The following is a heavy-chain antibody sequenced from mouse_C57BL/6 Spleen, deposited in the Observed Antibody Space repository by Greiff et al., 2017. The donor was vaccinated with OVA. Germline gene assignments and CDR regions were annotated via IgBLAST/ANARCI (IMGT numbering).Heavy chain of an antibody. V-gene: IGHV3-5*01. Sequence: DVKLQESGPGLVKPSQTVFLTCTVTGISITTGNYRWSWIRQFPGNKLEWIGYIYYSGTITYNPSLTSRTTITRDTPKNQFFLEMNSLTAEDTATYYCARESSRRGYAMDYWGQGTSVTVSS. CDR1: GISITTGNYR. J-gene: IGHJ4*01. CDR2: IYYSGTI. D-gene: IGHD1-1*01. CDR3: ARESSRRGYAMDY.